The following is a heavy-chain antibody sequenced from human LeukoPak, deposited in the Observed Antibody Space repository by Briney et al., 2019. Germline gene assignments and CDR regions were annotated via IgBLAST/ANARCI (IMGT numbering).Heavy chain of an antibody. CDR2: IYYSGNT. CDR1: GGSISSYY. V-gene: IGHV4-59*01. D-gene: IGHD3-10*01. Sequence: SETLSLTCTVSGGSISSYYWSWIRQPPGKRLEWIGYIYYSGNTNYNPSLKSRVIISIDTSKNQFSLRLSSVTAADTAVYYCARVGDGNFDYWGQGTLVTVSS. CDR3: ARVGDGNFDY. J-gene: IGHJ4*02.